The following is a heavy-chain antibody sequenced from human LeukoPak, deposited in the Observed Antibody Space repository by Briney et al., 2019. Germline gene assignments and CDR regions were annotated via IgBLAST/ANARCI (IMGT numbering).Heavy chain of an antibody. CDR1: GYTFTGYY. J-gene: IGHJ5*02. Sequence: ASVKVSCKASGYTFTGYYMHWVRQAPGQGLEWMGRINPNSGGTNYAQKFQGRVTMTRDTSISTAYMELSRLRSDDTAVYYCARAPLGGDYDSRGYYHWGQGTLVTVSS. CDR2: INPNSGGT. D-gene: IGHD3-22*01. V-gene: IGHV1-2*06. CDR3: ARAPLGGDYDSRGYYH.